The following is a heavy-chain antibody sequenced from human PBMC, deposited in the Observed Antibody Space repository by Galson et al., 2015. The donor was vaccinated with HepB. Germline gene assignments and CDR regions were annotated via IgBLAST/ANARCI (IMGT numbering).Heavy chain of an antibody. D-gene: IGHD2-15*01. Sequence: PLRLSCAASGFTFSSYAMSWVRQAPGKGLEWVSAISGSGGSTYYADSVKGRFTISRDNSKNTLYLQMNSLRAEDTAVYYCAKCGWWPNWYFDLWGRGTLVTVSS. CDR1: GFTFSSYA. J-gene: IGHJ2*01. CDR2: ISGSGGST. CDR3: AKCGWWPNWYFDL. V-gene: IGHV3-23*01.